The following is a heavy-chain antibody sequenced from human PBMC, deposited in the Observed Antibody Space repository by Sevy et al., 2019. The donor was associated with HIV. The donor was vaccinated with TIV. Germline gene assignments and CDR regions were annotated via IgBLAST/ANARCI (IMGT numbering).Heavy chain of an antibody. J-gene: IGHJ1*01. CDR1: GFTFTSYS. CDR3: ALERLSSNVAEYFQN. D-gene: IGHD1-1*01. CDR2: MSYDATNK. V-gene: IGHV3-30-3*01. Sequence: WGSLRLSCAASGFTFTSYSMHWVRQAPGKGLEWVATMSYDATNKHYADSVKGRFTISRDNSRNSLFLQMNSLRSEDTAVYYCALERLSSNVAEYFQNWGQGTLVTVSS.